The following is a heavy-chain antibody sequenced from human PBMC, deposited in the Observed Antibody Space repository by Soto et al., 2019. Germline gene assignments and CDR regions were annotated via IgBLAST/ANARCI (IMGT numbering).Heavy chain of an antibody. J-gene: IGHJ6*02. CDR2: IYWADDK. CDR3: ERTYYYDRDV. Sequence: QITLKESGPTLVKPTQTLTLTCTFSGFSLSTSGVGVGWIRQPPGKALEWLALIYWADDKRYSPSLKSRLTITKDTSKNQVVITMTNMDPVDTATYSCERTYYYDRDVWGHGTTVTVSS. D-gene: IGHD3-16*01. V-gene: IGHV2-5*02. CDR1: GFSLSTSGVG.